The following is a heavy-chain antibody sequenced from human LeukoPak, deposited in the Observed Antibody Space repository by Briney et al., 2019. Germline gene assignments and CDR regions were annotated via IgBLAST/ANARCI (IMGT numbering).Heavy chain of an antibody. CDR1: GGSISSYY. J-gene: IGHJ6*03. CDR3: ARRFGELLYRGYYYYYMDV. V-gene: IGHV4-59*01. CDR2: IYYSGST. Sequence: PSETLSLTCTVSGGSISSYYWSWIRQPPGKGLEWIGYIYYSGSTNYSPSLKSRVTISVDTSKNQFSLKLSSVTAADTAVYYCARRFGELLYRGYYYYYMDVWGKGTTVTVSS. D-gene: IGHD3-10*01.